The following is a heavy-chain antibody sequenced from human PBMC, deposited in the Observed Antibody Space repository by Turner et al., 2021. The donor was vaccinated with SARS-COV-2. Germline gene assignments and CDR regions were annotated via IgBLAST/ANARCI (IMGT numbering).Heavy chain of an antibody. CDR1: GFTFGEYA. CDR3: ASGRTGASYYFDY. Sequence: EVRVVESGGGLVQLGRSLRLSCTASGFTFGEYAMSWIRQAPGKGLEWVGFIRSTNFGGKTEYATSVRGRFNVSRDDARTIAYLHMSSLKSEDTAVYYCASGRTGASYYFDYWGQGILVTVSS. V-gene: IGHV3-49*03. CDR2: IRSTNFGGKT. D-gene: IGHD7-27*01. J-gene: IGHJ4*02.